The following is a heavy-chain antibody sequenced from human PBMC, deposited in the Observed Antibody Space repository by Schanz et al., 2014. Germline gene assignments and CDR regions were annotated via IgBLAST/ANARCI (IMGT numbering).Heavy chain of an antibody. Sequence: QVQLVQSGAEVKKPGASVKVSCKASGYTFTSYDINWVRQATGQGLEWMGWMNSKTGNTGYAQRFQGRVTMTRDTSTSTVYMELSSLRSEDTAVFFCASGEARVTSSGVVIVPMNVWGKGTTVIVSS. CDR3: ASGEARVTSSGVVIVPMNV. V-gene: IGHV1-8*01. D-gene: IGHD3-3*01. J-gene: IGHJ6*03. CDR2: MNSKTGNT. CDR1: GYTFTSYD.